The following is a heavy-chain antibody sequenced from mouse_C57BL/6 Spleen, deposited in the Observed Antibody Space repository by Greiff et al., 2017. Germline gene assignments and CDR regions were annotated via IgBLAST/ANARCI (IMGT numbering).Heavy chain of an antibody. CDR1: GYTFTSYW. J-gene: IGHJ2*01. V-gene: IGHV1-52*01. CDR2: IDPSDSET. D-gene: IGHD2-5*01. CDR3: AREGYSSLFDY. Sequence: VQLQQPGAELVRPGSSVKLSCKASGYTFTSYWMHWVKQRPIQGLEWIGNIDPSDSETHYNQKFKDKATLTVDNSSSTAYMQLSSLTSEDSAVYYCAREGYSSLFDYGGQGTTLTVSS.